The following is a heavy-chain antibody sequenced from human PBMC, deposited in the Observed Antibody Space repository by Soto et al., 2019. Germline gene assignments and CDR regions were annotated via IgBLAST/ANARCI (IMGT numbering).Heavy chain of an antibody. D-gene: IGHD2-21*02. CDR1: GYTFTSYA. V-gene: IGHV1-3*05. CDR3: ARAWVVVTAPDY. J-gene: IGHJ4*02. Sequence: QVQLVQSGAEEKKPGASVKVSCKASGYTFTSYAMHWVRQAPGQRLEWMGWINAGNGNTKYSQKFQGRVTITRDTSASTAYMEVSSLRSEDTAVCYWARAWVVVTAPDYWGQGTLVTVSS. CDR2: INAGNGNT.